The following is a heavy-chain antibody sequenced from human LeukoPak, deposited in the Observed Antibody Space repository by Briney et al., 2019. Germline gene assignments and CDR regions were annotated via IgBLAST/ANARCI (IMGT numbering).Heavy chain of an antibody. J-gene: IGHJ3*02. CDR1: GGSISSYY. Sequence: PSETLSLTCTVSGGSISSYYWSWIRQPPGKGLEWIGYIYYSGSTNYNPSLKGRVTISVDTSKNQFSLKLSSVTAADTAVYYCAMRCGGDCYSSGAFDIWGQGTMVTVSS. V-gene: IGHV4-59*01. CDR3: AMRCGGDCYSSGAFDI. D-gene: IGHD2-21*02. CDR2: IYYSGST.